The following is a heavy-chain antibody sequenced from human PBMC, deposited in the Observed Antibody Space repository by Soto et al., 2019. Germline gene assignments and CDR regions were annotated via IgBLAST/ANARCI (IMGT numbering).Heavy chain of an antibody. D-gene: IGHD3-10*01. J-gene: IGHJ5*02. CDR2: IDTSDSYT. V-gene: IGHV5-10-1*01. Sequence: PGESLKISCKGSGYKFTDYWINWVRQKPGKGLEWMGRIDTSDSYTHYGPSFQGHVTISVDTSTTTAYLQWSSLEASDTAIYFCARTGTVIAAHIWFDPWGQGTLVTVSS. CDR1: GYKFTDYW. CDR3: ARTGTVIAAHIWFDP.